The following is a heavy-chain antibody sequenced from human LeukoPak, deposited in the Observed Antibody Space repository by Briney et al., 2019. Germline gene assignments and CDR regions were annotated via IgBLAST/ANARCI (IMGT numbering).Heavy chain of an antibody. V-gene: IGHV3-30*02. J-gene: IGHJ4*02. Sequence: GGSLRLSCTASGFNFNEHGMHWVRQAPGKGLEWVAFLRHDGSNIHYADSVKGRFTISRDNSKKTVFLQMNSLRAADTAVYYCAKDFFDGDYFDYWGQGTLVTVSS. CDR3: AKDFFDGDYFDY. CDR2: LRHDGSNI. D-gene: IGHD4-17*01. CDR1: GFNFNEHG.